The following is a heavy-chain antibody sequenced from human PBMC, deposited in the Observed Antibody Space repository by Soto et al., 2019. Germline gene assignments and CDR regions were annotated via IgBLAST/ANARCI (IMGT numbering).Heavy chain of an antibody. CDR1: GGTFSSYA. V-gene: IGHV1-69*13. CDR3: ARNGRLLRFRSEAAEVAFDI. D-gene: IGHD3-3*01. CDR2: IIPIFGTA. Sequence: ASVKVSCKASGGTFSSYAISWVRQAPGQGLEWMGGIIPIFGTANYAQKFQGRVTITADESTSTAYMELSSLRSEDTAVYYCARNGRLLRFRSEAAEVAFDIWGQGTMVTVSS. J-gene: IGHJ3*02.